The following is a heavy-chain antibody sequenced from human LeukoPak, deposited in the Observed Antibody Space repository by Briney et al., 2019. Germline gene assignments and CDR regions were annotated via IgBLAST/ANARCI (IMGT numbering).Heavy chain of an antibody. J-gene: IGHJ4*02. CDR1: GGSISSYY. D-gene: IGHD3-16*01. CDR3: ARRRGRTFYFDY. CDR2: IYYSGST. V-gene: IGHV4-59*08. Sequence: PSETLSLTCTVSGGSISSYYWSWIRQPPGKGLEWIGYIYYSGSTNYNPSLKSRVTLSVDTSKNQFSLRLSSVTAADTAVYYCARRRGRTFYFDYWGQGTLVTVSS.